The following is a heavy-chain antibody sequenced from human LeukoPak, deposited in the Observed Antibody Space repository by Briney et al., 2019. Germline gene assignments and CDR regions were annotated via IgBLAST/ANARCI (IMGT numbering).Heavy chain of an antibody. D-gene: IGHD6-13*01. CDR1: GYTFTSYG. CDR3: ARARIGKNRTYSSSWWGSPHDHFFDY. V-gene: IGHV1-18*04. CDR2: ISACNGNT. J-gene: IGHJ4*02. Sequence: GASVKVSCKASGYTFTSYGISWVRQAPGQGLEWMGWISACNGNTNYAHKLQGRVTMTTDTPTSTDCMELRTLRTDDTAGYCCARARIGKNRTYSSSWWGSPHDHFFDYWGQGPLVTVSS.